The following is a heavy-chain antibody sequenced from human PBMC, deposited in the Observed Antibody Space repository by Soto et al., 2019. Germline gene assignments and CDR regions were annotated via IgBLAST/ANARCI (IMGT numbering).Heavy chain of an antibody. D-gene: IGHD6-6*01. CDR2: INHSGST. Sequence: QVQLQQWGAGLLKPSETLSPTCAVYGGSFSGYYWSWIRQPPGKGLAWIGEINHSGSTNYNPSLKGRVTISVDTSKNQFSLKLSSVTAADTAVYYCARGGNSSSTDYFDYWGQGTLVTVSS. J-gene: IGHJ4*02. CDR1: GGSFSGYY. V-gene: IGHV4-34*01. CDR3: ARGGNSSSTDYFDY.